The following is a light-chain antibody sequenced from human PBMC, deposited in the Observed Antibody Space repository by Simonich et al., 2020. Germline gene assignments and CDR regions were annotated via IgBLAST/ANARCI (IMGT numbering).Light chain of an antibody. J-gene: IGKJ5*01. CDR2: DAS. Sequence: DIQMTQSPSSLSASVGDRVTITCQASQDISNYLNWYPQKPGKDPKLLIYDASNLETGDPSRFSGRGSGTDFTFTISSLQPEDIATYYCQQYDKLPITFGQGTRLEIK. CDR1: QDISNY. V-gene: IGKV1-33*01. CDR3: QQYDKLPIT.